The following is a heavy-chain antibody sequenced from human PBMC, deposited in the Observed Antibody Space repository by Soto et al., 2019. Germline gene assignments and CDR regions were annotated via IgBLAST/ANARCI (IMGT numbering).Heavy chain of an antibody. CDR2: VSFDETYK. CDR3: AGLTSLRDAINPEFYYVMDV. J-gene: IGHJ6*01. D-gene: IGHD2-21*01. Sequence: GGSLRLSCVASGFTFSDSAMHWVRQAPGKGLEWVALVSFDETYKYYIDSVKGRFTISRDNSKNTLYLLMSSLRPEDTAVYYCAGLTSLRDAINPEFYYVMDVWGQGTTATVYS. V-gene: IGHV3-30-3*01. CDR1: GFTFSDSA.